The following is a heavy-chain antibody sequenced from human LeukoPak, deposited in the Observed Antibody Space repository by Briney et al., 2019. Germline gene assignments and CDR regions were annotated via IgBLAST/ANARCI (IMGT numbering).Heavy chain of an antibody. D-gene: IGHD1-26*01. Sequence: GGSLRLSCAASGFTFSSYSMNWVRQAPGKGLEWVSSISSSSSYIYYADSVKGRFTISRDNAKNSLYLQMNSLGAEDTAVYYCARVGIVGARGGHWFDPWGQGTLVTVSS. CDR1: GFTFSSYS. J-gene: IGHJ5*02. CDR3: ARVGIVGARGGHWFDP. CDR2: ISSSSSYI. V-gene: IGHV3-21*01.